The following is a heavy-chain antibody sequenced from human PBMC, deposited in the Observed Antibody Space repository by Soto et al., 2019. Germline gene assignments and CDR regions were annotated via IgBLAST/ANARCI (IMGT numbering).Heavy chain of an antibody. CDR2: MFYSGLT. D-gene: IGHD2-15*01. J-gene: IGHJ6*01. CDR1: VYSVTISDYD. V-gene: IGHV4-39*01. CDR3: APLSVSLSGPYGIHV. Sequence: SETLSLTCSFSVYSVTISDYDWAWIRQPPGKGLEWIGSMFYSGLTYYNPSLKSRVTLSVDTSKNQFSVRLNSVTAADTAVYYCAPLSVSLSGPYGIHVWGQGTTVTVSS.